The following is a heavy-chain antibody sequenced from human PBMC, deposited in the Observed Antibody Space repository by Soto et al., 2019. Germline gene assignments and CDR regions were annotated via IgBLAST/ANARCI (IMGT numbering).Heavy chain of an antibody. J-gene: IGHJ4*02. V-gene: IGHV4-30-2*01. D-gene: IGHD2-2*01. CDR2: IYRTGNT. CDR1: GDSRTSCDYS. Sequence: LSLTVTFSGDSRTSCDYSWSWIRQPPGKGLEWLGYIYRTGNTHYSPSLKSRVSISQDRSKNQFSLELTSVTAADTAVYYCARGDYQYSIDYWGQGTLVTVSS. CDR3: ARGDYQYSIDY.